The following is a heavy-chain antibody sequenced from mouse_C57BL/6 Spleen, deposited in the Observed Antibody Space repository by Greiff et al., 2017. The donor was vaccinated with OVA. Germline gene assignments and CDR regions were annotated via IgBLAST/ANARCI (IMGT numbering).Heavy chain of an antibody. J-gene: IGHJ4*01. Sequence: EVQVVESEGGLVQPGSSMKLSCTASGFTFSDYYMAWVRQVPEKGLEWVANINYDGSSTYYLDSLKSRFIISRDNAKNILYLQMSSLKYEDTATYYCARERAYYSKDYAMDYWGQGTSVTVSS. CDR1: GFTFSDYY. V-gene: IGHV5-16*01. CDR2: INYDGSST. D-gene: IGHD2-5*01. CDR3: ARERAYYSKDYAMDY.